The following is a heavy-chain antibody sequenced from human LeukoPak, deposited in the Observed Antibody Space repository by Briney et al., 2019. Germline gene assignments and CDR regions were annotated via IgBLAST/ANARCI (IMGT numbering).Heavy chain of an antibody. J-gene: IGHJ4*02. Sequence: PGGSLRLSCAASGFTFSDYYMSWIRQAPGKGLEWVSYISSSGSTIYYADSVKGRFTISRDNAKNSLYLQMISLRAEDTAVYYCAAGLGELSFTDPIDYWGQGTLVTVSS. V-gene: IGHV3-11*01. CDR2: ISSSGSTI. CDR1: GFTFSDYY. CDR3: AAGLGELSFTDPIDY. D-gene: IGHD3-16*02.